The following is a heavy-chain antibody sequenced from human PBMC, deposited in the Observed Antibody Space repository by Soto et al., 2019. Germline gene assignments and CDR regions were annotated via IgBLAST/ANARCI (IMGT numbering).Heavy chain of an antibody. Sequence: QITLKESGPTLAKPTQTLTLTCTFSEFSLTTRGVGVGWIRQPPGKALECLALIYWDDDKSYSPSLQSRLSITKDTSKNQVVLTMTNVDPVDTATYYCAHIPNYYQYDWFDPWGQGTLVSVSS. D-gene: IGHD3-16*01. CDR1: EFSLTTRGVG. CDR2: IYWDDDK. J-gene: IGHJ5*02. V-gene: IGHV2-5*02. CDR3: AHIPNYYQYDWFDP.